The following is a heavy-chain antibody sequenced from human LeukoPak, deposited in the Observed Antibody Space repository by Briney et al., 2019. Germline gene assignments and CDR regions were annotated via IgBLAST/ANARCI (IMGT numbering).Heavy chain of an antibody. D-gene: IGHD4-17*01. Sequence: SETLSLTCTVSGGSISSSSYYWGWIRQPPGKGLEWIGSIYYSGSTYYNPSLRSRVTISIDTSKNQFSLNLSSVTAADTALYFCARGDTVLPFDYWGQGTLVTVSS. J-gene: IGHJ4*02. V-gene: IGHV4-39*07. CDR3: ARGDTVLPFDY. CDR1: GGSISSSSYY. CDR2: IYYSGST.